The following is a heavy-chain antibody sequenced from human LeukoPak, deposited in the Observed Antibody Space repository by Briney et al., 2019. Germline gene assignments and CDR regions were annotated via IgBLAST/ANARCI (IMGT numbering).Heavy chain of an antibody. Sequence: PGGPLRLSCAASGFTVSSNYMSWVRQAPGKGLEWVSIIYGADSTYYADSVKGRFTISRDNSKNTLYLQMNSLRAEDTAVYYCARSGFGVLYYYGMDVWGQGTTVTVSS. J-gene: IGHJ6*02. V-gene: IGHV3-66*01. CDR2: IYGADST. CDR1: GFTVSSNY. D-gene: IGHD3-10*01. CDR3: ARSGFGVLYYYGMDV.